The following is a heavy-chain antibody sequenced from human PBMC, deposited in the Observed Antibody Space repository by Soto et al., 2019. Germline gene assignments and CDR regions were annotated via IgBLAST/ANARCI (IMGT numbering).Heavy chain of an antibody. J-gene: IGHJ1*01. CDR1: GDSVRNDY. V-gene: IGHV4-59*02. D-gene: IGHD6-13*01. Sequence: SETLSLTCTVSGDSVRNDYNSWIRRPPGKGLEWIGYISYSGSLNYNPSLKSRVTISVDTSKNQFSLKLSSVTAADTAVYYCAKGRLSSSWYQGYFQHWGQGTLVTVSS. CDR3: AKGRLSSSWYQGYFQH. CDR2: ISYSGSL.